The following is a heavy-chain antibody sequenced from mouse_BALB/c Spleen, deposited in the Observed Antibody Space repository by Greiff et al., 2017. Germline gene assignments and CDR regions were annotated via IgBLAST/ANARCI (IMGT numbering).Heavy chain of an antibody. J-gene: IGHJ4*01. CDR1: GDSITSGY. D-gene: IGHD2-4*01. Sequence: EVQLQQSGPSLVKPSQTLSLTCSVTGDSITSGYWNWIRKFPGNKLEYMGYISYSGSTYYNPSLKSRISITRDTSKNQYYLQLNSVTTEDTATYYCARWGGLRRYAMDYWGQGTSVTVSS. CDR2: ISYSGST. V-gene: IGHV3-8*02. CDR3: ARWGGLRRYAMDY.